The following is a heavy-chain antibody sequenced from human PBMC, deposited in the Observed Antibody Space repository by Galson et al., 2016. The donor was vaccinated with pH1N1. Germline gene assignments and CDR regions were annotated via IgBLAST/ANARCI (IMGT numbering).Heavy chain of an antibody. D-gene: IGHD3-9*01. Sequence: SVKVSCKASGYTFTSYAMNWVRQAPGQGLEWMGWINTNTGNPTYAQGFTGRFVFSWDTSDSTTYLHISSLKAEDTAVYYCASPRPLLRYFDWLLPGGLYYWGQGTLVTVSS. CDR3: ASPRPLLRYFDWLLPGGLYY. J-gene: IGHJ4*02. CDR1: GYTFTSYA. V-gene: IGHV7-4-1*02. CDR2: INTNTGNP.